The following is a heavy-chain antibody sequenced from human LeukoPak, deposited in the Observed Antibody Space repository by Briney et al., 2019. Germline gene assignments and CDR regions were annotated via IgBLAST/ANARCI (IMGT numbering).Heavy chain of an antibody. CDR3: ARDIVRFYDFWSGYSIFDY. D-gene: IGHD3-3*01. Sequence: ASVKVSSKASGYTFTSYGISWVRQAPGQGLEWMGWISAYNGNTNYAQKLQGRVTMTTDTSTSTAYMELRSLRSDDTAVYYCARDIVRFYDFWSGYSIFDYWGQGTLVTVSS. V-gene: IGHV1-18*01. CDR2: ISAYNGNT. CDR1: GYTFTSYG. J-gene: IGHJ4*02.